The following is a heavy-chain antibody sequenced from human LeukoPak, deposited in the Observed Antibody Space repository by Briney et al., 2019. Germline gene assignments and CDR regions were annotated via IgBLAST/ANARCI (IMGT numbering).Heavy chain of an antibody. CDR2: INQDGSEK. CDR3: ARDSSRVTTVKY. D-gene: IGHD4-17*01. V-gene: IGHV3-7*01. Sequence: GGSLRLSCAASGFTFSSYWMSWVRQATGKGLELVANINQDGSEKYYVDSVKGRFTISRDNAKNSLYLQMNSLRDEDTAVYYCARDSSRVTTVKYWGQGTLVTVSS. CDR1: GFTFSSYW. J-gene: IGHJ4*02.